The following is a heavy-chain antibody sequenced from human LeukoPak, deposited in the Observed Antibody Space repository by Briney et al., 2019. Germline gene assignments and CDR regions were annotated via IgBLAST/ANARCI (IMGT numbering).Heavy chain of an antibody. D-gene: IGHD1-26*01. V-gene: IGHV3-30*18. CDR2: ISYDGSNK. CDR1: GFTFSSYG. J-gene: IGHJ4*02. Sequence: GGSLRLSCAASGFTFSSYGMHWVRQAPGKGLEWVAVISYDGSNKYYADSVKGRFTISRDNSKNTLYLQMNSLRAEDTAVYYCAKGSGSYRYFDYWGQGTLVTVSS. CDR3: AKGSGSYRYFDY.